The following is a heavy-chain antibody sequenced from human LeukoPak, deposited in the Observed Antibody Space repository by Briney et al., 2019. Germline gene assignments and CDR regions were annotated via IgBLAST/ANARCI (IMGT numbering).Heavy chain of an antibody. CDR2: ISSSSGYI. CDR1: GFTFSSYS. V-gene: IGHV3-21*01. Sequence: GGSLRLSCAASGFTFSSYSMNWVRQAPGKGLEWVSSISSSSGYIYYADSVKGRFTISRGNAKNSLYLQMNSLRAEDTAVYYCARDRYYDILTGYSHELDYWGQGTLVTVSA. D-gene: IGHD3-9*01. J-gene: IGHJ4*02. CDR3: ARDRYYDILTGYSHELDY.